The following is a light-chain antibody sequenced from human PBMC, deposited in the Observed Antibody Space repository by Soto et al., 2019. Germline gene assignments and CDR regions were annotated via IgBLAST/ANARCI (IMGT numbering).Light chain of an antibody. J-gene: IGLJ2*01. V-gene: IGLV2-23*01. CDR2: EAN. Sequence: QSALTQPASVSGSPGQSITISCTGTSSDVGSYNLVSWYQQHPGKAPKLMIYEANKRPSGGSDRFSGSKSGNTASLTISGLQAEDEAEYYCSSYAGYSTSVVFGGGTKVTVL. CDR1: SSDVGSYNL. CDR3: SSYAGYSTSVV.